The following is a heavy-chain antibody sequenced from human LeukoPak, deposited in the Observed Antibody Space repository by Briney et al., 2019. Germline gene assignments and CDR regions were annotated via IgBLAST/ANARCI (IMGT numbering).Heavy chain of an antibody. CDR3: ARSRGYCGGEAQCDFTY. V-gene: IGHV3-23*01. CDR2: LSSSGDTT. Sequence: HTGGSLRLSCAASGFSFGNYVMTWVRQTPGKGLEWVSSLSSSGDTTYYADSVRGRFTLSRDNSRKTLSLQMNTLRIEDTAVYYCARSRGYCGGEAQCDFTYWGQGTLVTVSS. D-gene: IGHD2-21*01. J-gene: IGHJ4*02. CDR1: GFSFGNYV.